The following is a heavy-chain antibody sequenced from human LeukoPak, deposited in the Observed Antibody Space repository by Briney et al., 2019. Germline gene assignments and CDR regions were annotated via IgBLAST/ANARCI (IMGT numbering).Heavy chain of an antibody. Sequence: GGSLRLSCAASGFTFRIYAMTWVRQAPGKGLEWVSGISGSGGYIYSADSVKGRFTISRDNAKTSLYLQMNSLRAEDTAVYYCARGRRDSSGYPVFDYWGQGTLVTVSS. V-gene: IGHV3-21*04. D-gene: IGHD3-22*01. CDR3: ARGRRDSSGYPVFDY. CDR2: ISGSGGYI. J-gene: IGHJ4*02. CDR1: GFTFRIYA.